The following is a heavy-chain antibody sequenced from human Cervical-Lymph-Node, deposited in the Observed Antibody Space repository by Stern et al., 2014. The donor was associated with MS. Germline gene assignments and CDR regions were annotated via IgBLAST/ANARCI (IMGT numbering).Heavy chain of an antibody. CDR3: ARDTYSDSYYYGMDV. J-gene: IGHJ6*02. D-gene: IGHD4-11*01. Sequence: VQLVQSGGGVVQPGRSLRLSCAAAGFSFSNYGMHWGRQAPGKGLEWVAVIWYDGSKKYYADPVKGRFTISRDNSKNTLHLQMNSLRAEDTAVYYCARDTYSDSYYYGMDVWGQGTTVTVSS. V-gene: IGHV3-33*01. CDR1: GFSFSNYG. CDR2: IWYDGSKK.